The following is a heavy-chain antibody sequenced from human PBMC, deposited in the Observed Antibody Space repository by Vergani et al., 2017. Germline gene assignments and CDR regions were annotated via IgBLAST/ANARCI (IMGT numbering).Heavy chain of an antibody. D-gene: IGHD4-17*01. CDR3: AKDRDYGDTYYYYYYGMDV. CDR2: ISGSGGST. V-gene: IGHV3-23*04. Sequence: EVQLVESGGGLVKPGGSLRLSCAASGFTVSSNYMSWVPQAPGKGLEWVSVISGSGGSTYYADSVEGRFTISRDNSKNTLYLQMNSLRAEDTAVSYCAKDRDYGDTYYYYYYGMDVWGQGTTVTVSS. CDR1: GFTVSSNY. J-gene: IGHJ6*02.